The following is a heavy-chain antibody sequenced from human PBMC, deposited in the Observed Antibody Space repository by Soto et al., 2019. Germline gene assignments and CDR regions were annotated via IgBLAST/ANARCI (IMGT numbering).Heavy chain of an antibody. CDR1: GFPFNTYA. J-gene: IGHJ6*02. CDR3: AREGGRVAAAGYGLDV. V-gene: IGHV3-30*04. CDR2: VSYDGRYI. Sequence: GESLKISCAASGFPFNTYAMHWVRQAPGKGLTWVAVVSYDGRYIYYADSVKGRFTISRDNSKNTLSLQMNSLRLEDTAVYYCAREGGRVAAAGYGLDVWGQGTTVTVSS. D-gene: IGHD6-13*01.